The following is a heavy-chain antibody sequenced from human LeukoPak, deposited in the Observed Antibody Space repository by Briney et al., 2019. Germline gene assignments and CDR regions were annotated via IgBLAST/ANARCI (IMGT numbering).Heavy chain of an antibody. Sequence: PSETLSLTCTVSGGSISSSSYYWGWIRQPPGKGLEWIGSIYYSGSTYYNPSLKSRVTISVDTSKNQFSLKLSSVTAADTAVYYCAGDLGIVATTFDYWGQGTLVTVSS. J-gene: IGHJ4*02. D-gene: IGHD5-12*01. V-gene: IGHV4-39*07. CDR2: IYYSGST. CDR1: GGSISSSSYY. CDR3: AGDLGIVATTFDY.